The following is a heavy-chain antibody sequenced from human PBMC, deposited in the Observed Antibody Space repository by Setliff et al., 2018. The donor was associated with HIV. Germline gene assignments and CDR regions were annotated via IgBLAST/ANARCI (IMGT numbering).Heavy chain of an antibody. J-gene: IGHJ4*02. CDR2: IWHDGSDK. D-gene: IGHD3-3*01. V-gene: IGHV3-33*08. Sequence: GGSLRLSCAASGFIFSSYDMNWVRQAPGRGLEWVAVIWHDGSDKYYGNSVKGRFTVSGDNPKKTLYLQMSSLRVEDTAVYYCATGHYDYWNGYSARGPLDYWGQGTLVTVS. CDR1: GFIFSSYD. CDR3: ATGHYDYWNGYSARGPLDY.